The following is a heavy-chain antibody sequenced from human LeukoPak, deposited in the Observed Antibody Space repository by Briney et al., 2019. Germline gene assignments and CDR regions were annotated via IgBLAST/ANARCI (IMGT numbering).Heavy chain of an antibody. CDR1: GFTFSSIW. J-gene: IGHJ6*02. D-gene: IGHD3-16*01. CDR2: IKHDGSET. CDR3: AKNGGPHGMDV. Sequence: PGGSLRLSCATSGFTFSSIWMSWVRHAPAKGLEWVANIKHDGSETNYVDSVKGRFTISRDNAKNSLHLQMNSLRVEDTAVYYCAKNGGPHGMDVWGQGTTVTVSS. V-gene: IGHV3-7*02.